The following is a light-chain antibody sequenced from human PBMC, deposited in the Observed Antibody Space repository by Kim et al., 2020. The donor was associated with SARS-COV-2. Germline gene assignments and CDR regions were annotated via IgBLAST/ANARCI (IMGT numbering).Light chain of an antibody. CDR1: SSDVGTYIY. CDR3: CSYAGSYTLV. J-gene: IGLJ2*01. CDR2: DVT. V-gene: IGLV2-11*01. Sequence: QSALSQPRSVSGSPGQSVTISCTGTSSDVGTYIYVSWYQHHPGKAPKLMIYDVTKRPSGVPDRFSGSKSGNTAFLTISGLQAEDEADYHCCSYAGSYTLVFGGGTQLTVL.